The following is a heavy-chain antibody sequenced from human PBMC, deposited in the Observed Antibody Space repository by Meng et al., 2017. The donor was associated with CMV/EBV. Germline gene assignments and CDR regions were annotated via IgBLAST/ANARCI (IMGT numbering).Heavy chain of an antibody. J-gene: IGHJ6*02. CDR2: IIPILGTA. CDR1: GGTFTGYA. CDR3: AGGLGNYYYGMGV. D-gene: IGHD3-16*01. V-gene: IGHV1-69*05. Sequence: SVKVSCKASGGTFTGYAISWVRQAPGQGLDWMGGIIPILGTANDAQKFQGRVTITTDESTSTAYMELTSLRSEDTAVYHGAGGLGNYYYGMGVWCQGTTVTVSS.